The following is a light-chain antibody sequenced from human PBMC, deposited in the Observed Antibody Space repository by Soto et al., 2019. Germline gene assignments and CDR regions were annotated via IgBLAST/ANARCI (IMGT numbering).Light chain of an antibody. Sequence: VVMRQSPATLSVSPGERATLSCRASQSVTNYIAWYQQRPGQAPRLLIYDASNRATGVPARFSGSGSGTDFTLTISDLEPADFGLYYCQQRLNWPPGFGQGTKVDI. CDR1: QSVTNY. CDR3: QQRLNWPPG. CDR2: DAS. J-gene: IGKJ1*01. V-gene: IGKV3-11*01.